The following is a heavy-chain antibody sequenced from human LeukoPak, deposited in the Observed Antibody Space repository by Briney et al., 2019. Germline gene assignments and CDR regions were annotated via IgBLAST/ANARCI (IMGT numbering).Heavy chain of an antibody. Sequence: SETLSLTCTVSGGSISSYYWSWIRQPPGKGLEWIGYIYYSGSTNYNPSLKSRVTISVDTSKNQFSLKLSSVTAADTAVYYCARASIWFGTTYDAFDIWGQGTMDTVSS. J-gene: IGHJ3*02. CDR2: IYYSGST. CDR1: GGSISSYY. CDR3: ARASIWFGTTYDAFDI. D-gene: IGHD3-10*01. V-gene: IGHV4-59*01.